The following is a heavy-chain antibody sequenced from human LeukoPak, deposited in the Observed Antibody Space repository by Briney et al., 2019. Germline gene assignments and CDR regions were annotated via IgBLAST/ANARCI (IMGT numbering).Heavy chain of an antibody. CDR1: GFTFTNYF. CDR3: ARGDALVREVPEYYYDY. J-gene: IGHJ4*02. Sequence: GVSVKVSCKASGFTFTNYFLHWVRHTPGQGLEWMAYINSNTGATTYAQKFLGRVTLTTDTSIGTTYMDLSRLTSGDTAVYYCARGDALVREVPEYYYDYWGQGTLVTVSS. V-gene: IGHV1-2*02. CDR2: INSNTGAT. D-gene: IGHD3-10*01.